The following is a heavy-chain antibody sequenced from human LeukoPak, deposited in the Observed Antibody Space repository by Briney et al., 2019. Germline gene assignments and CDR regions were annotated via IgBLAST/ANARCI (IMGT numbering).Heavy chain of an antibody. CDR1: GFSFGSYG. CDR3: AKNKGAGSHYYYHMNV. J-gene: IGHJ6*03. D-gene: IGHD1-26*01. Sequence: GGSLRLSCAASGFSFGSYGLSWVRQAPGKGPQWVSYISGNGGTTHYADSVEGRFTISRDNAKNSLYLQMSSLRVEDTAVYYCAKNKGAGSHYYYHMNVWGKGTTVTVSS. CDR2: ISGNGGTT. V-gene: IGHV3-48*04.